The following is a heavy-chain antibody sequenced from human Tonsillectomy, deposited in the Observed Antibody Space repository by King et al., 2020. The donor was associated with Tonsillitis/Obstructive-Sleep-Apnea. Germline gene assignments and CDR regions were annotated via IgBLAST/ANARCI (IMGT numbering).Heavy chain of an antibody. CDR1: GFTFSNYA. CDR3: AKKDHHDFWSGLKYFDL. D-gene: IGHD3-3*01. CDR2: ISGSGGST. J-gene: IGHJ2*01. Sequence: VQLVESGGGLVQPGGSLRLSCAASGFTFSNYAMSWVRQAPGKGLEWVSAISGSGGSTYYADSVKGRFTISRDNSKNTLYLQMNSLRAEDTAVYYCAKKDHHDFWSGLKYFDLWGRGTLVTVSS. V-gene: IGHV3-23*04.